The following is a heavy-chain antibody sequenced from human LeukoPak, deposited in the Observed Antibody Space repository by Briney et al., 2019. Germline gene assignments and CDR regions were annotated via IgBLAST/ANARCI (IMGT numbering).Heavy chain of an antibody. J-gene: IGHJ4*02. D-gene: IGHD3-22*01. Sequence: GASVKVSCKASGYTFTSYGISWVRQAPGQGLEWMGGIIPMFGTAKYAQKFQGRVTITADESTSTAYMELSSLRSEDTAVYYCARHGPAKHYYDSSAYSPFDYWGQGTLVTVSS. CDR3: ARHGPAKHYYDSSAYSPFDY. V-gene: IGHV1-69*13. CDR2: IIPMFGTA. CDR1: GYTFTSYG.